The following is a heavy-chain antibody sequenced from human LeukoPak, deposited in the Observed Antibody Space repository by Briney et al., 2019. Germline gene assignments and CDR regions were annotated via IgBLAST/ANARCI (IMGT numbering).Heavy chain of an antibody. V-gene: IGHV3-13*04. CDR3: ATGGAPAGYAYHL. J-gene: IGHJ3*01. Sequence: GGSLRLSCVASGLAFSYYDMHWVRQPTGKGLEWVSAIGTAGDTYYPDSVKGRFTISRENARKSLYLQMNNLRVGDTAAYYCATGGAPAGYAYHLWGQGTMVTVSS. D-gene: IGHD6-13*01. CDR2: IGTAGDT. CDR1: GLAFSYYD.